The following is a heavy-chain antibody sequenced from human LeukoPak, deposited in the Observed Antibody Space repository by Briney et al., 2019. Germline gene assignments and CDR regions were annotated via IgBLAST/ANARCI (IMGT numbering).Heavy chain of an antibody. J-gene: IGHJ5*02. Sequence: SETLSLTCTVSGASISSADYYWSWIRQPPGKGLEWIGYINYSENTYYNPSLKSRLTISVHTSKNQFSLKLTSVTAADTAVYYCAGWTIFGVAWGQGTLVTVSS. V-gene: IGHV4-30-4*08. CDR2: INYSENT. CDR1: GASISSADYY. D-gene: IGHD3-3*01. CDR3: AGWTIFGVA.